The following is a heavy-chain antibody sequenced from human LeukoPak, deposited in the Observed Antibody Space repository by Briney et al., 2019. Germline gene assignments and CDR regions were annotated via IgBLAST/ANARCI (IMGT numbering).Heavy chain of an antibody. V-gene: IGHV4-34*01. CDR3: ARGYALTGYGF. D-gene: IGHD3-9*01. CDR1: GGSFSTYY. CDR2: VNLGGST. J-gene: IGHJ4*02. Sequence: SETLSLTCAVYGGSFSTYYWSWIRQPPGKGLEWIGEVNLGGSTTYNPSLKSRLTISVDTSKNQFSLKLNSVTAADTSVYYCARGYALTGYGFWGQGTLVTVSS.